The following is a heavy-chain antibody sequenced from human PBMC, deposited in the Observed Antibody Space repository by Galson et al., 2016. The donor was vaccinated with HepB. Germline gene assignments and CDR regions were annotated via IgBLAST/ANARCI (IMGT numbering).Heavy chain of an antibody. V-gene: IGHV3-23*01. D-gene: IGHD7-27*01. Sequence: SLRLSCAASGFTFSSSSMSWVRQAPGKGLEWVSAIDGNDGSTFYADSVRGRFTISRDNSKNSLYLEMNSLRAEDTAVYYCATGGDDDMWGQGTLVTVSS. CDR3: ATGGDDDM. CDR1: GFTFSSSS. J-gene: IGHJ4*02. CDR2: IDGNDGST.